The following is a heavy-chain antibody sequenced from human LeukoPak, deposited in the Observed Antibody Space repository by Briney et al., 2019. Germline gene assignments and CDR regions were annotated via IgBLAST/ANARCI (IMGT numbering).Heavy chain of an antibody. CDR3: ATSRPYDSSGYPQF. Sequence: GGSLRLSCAASGFTFSSYAMSWVRQAPGKGLEWVSAISGGGGSAYYADSVKGRFTISRDNSKNTLYLQMNSLRAEDTAVYYCATSRPYDSSGYPQFWGQGTLVTVSS. CDR2: ISGGGGSA. D-gene: IGHD3-22*01. J-gene: IGHJ4*02. V-gene: IGHV3-23*01. CDR1: GFTFSSYA.